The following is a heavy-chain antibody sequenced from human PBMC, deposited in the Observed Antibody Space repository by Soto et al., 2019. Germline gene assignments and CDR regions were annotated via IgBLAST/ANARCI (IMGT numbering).Heavy chain of an antibody. CDR1: GYTFTSHY. D-gene: IGHD3-22*01. CDR3: ARADYDSSGYSYYYYYGMDV. J-gene: IGHJ6*02. V-gene: IGHV1-46*01. Sequence: ASVKVSCKASGYTFTSHYMHWVRQAPGQGLEWMGIINPSGGSTSYAQKFQGRVTMTRDTSTSTVYMELSSLRSEDTAVYYCARADYDSSGYSYYYYYGMDVWGQGTTVTVSS. CDR2: INPSGGST.